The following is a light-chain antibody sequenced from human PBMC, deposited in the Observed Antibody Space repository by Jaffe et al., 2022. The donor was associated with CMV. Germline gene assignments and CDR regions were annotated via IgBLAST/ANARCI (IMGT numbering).Light chain of an antibody. V-gene: IGKV1-5*03. CDR1: QSISSW. CDR3: QQYDSESPT. Sequence: DIQMTQSPSTLSASVGDRVTITCRASQSISSWLAWYQQKPGKAPKVLIYKASTLESGVPSRFRGSGSGTEFTLTISSLQPDDLATYFCQQYDSESPTFGQGTKVEIK. J-gene: IGKJ1*01. CDR2: KAS.